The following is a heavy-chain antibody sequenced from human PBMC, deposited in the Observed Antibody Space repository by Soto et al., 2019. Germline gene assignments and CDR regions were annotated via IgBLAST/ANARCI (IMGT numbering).Heavy chain of an antibody. V-gene: IGHV4-34*01. J-gene: IGHJ4*02. Sequence: SETLSLTCAVYGGSFSGYYWSWIRQPPGKGLEWIGEINHSGSTNYNPSLKSRVTISVDTSKNQFSLKLSSVTAADTAVYYCARTGYSSGWRSLAYDYWGQGTLVTVSS. D-gene: IGHD6-19*01. CDR2: INHSGST. CDR1: GGSFSGYY. CDR3: ARTGYSSGWRSLAYDY.